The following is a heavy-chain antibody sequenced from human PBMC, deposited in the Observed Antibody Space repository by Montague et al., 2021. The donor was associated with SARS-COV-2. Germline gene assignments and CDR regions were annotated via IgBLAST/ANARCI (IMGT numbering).Heavy chain of an antibody. V-gene: IGHV4-39*07. Sequence: SETLSLTCSVSDASISTSNYWGRLRQTPGKGLEWTASIHFTGTTXXKPXXXSRVTISVDTSKNQFSLKLTSLTAADTAIYFCARDRNDGYDRFFDYWGQGTLVTVSS. D-gene: IGHD5-12*01. CDR3: ARDRNDGYDRFFDY. J-gene: IGHJ4*02. CDR1: DASISTSNY. CDR2: IHFTGTT.